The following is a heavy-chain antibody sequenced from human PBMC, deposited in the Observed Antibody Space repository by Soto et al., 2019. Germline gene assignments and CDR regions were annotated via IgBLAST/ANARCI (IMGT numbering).Heavy chain of an antibody. V-gene: IGHV1-69*01. J-gene: IGHJ4*02. CDR1: GGTFSSYA. CDR2: IIPIFGTA. Sequence: QVQLVQSGAEVKKPGSSVKVSCKASGGTFSSYAISWVRQAPGQALEWLGGIIPIFGTANYEQKFQGRVTITADESTSTAYMELSSLRSEDTAVYYCARAGCSGGSCYSPFDYWGQGTLVTVSS. CDR3: ARAGCSGGSCYSPFDY. D-gene: IGHD2-15*01.